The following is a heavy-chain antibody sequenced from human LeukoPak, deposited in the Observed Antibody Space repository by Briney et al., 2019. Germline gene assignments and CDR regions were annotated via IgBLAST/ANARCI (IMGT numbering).Heavy chain of an antibody. D-gene: IGHD3-16*02. Sequence: PGRSLRLSCAASGFTFSSYAMHWVRQAPGNGLEWVAVISYDGSNKYYADSVKGRFTISRDNSKNTLYLQMNSLRAEDTAVYYCARNFQLRLGELSSTPISYYYYMDVWGKGTTVTVSS. CDR3: ARNFQLRLGELSSTPISYYYYMDV. V-gene: IGHV3-30*04. CDR1: GFTFSSYA. CDR2: ISYDGSNK. J-gene: IGHJ6*03.